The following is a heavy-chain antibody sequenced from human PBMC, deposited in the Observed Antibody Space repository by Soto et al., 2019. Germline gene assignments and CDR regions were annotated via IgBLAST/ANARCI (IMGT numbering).Heavy chain of an antibody. J-gene: IGHJ4*02. CDR1: GGTFSTYA. CDR2: IIPIFGTA. V-gene: IGHV1-69*12. Sequence: QVQLVQSGAEVKKTGSSVKVSCKASGGTFSTYAIRWVRRAAGQGLEWMGGIIPIFGTANYAQKFQGRVTITADESTSTAYMELSSLRSEDTAVYYCARVGIAAAGLDYWGQGTLVTVSS. D-gene: IGHD6-13*01. CDR3: ARVGIAAAGLDY.